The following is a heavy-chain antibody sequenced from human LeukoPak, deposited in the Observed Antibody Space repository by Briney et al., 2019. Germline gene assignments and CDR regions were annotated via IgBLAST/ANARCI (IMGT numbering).Heavy chain of an antibody. V-gene: IGHV1-2*02. CDR3: ARDKTASYYYDSSGYYVYFDY. CDR1: GYTFTGYY. J-gene: IGHJ4*02. Sequence: ASVKVSCKASGYTFTGYYMHWVRQAPGQGLEWMGWINPNSVGTNYAQKFQGRVTMTRDTSISTAYMELSRLRSDDTAVYCCARDKTASYYYDSSGYYVYFDYWGQGTLVTVSS. CDR2: INPNSVGT. D-gene: IGHD3-22*01.